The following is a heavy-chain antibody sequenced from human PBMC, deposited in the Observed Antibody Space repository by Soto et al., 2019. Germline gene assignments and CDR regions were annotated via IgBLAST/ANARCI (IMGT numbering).Heavy chain of an antibody. CDR2: ISYSGTT. CDR3: ARREIQGPIDY. V-gene: IGHV4-28*01. D-gene: IGHD1-26*01. J-gene: IGHJ4*02. CDR1: GYSISSSNW. Sequence: QVQLQESGPGLVKPSDTLSLTCAVSGYSISSSNWWGWIRQPPGKGLEWIGYISYSGTTYYNPSLKRRGTMSVDTSKNQFSLKLTSVTAVDTAVYYCARREIQGPIDYWGQGTLVTVSS.